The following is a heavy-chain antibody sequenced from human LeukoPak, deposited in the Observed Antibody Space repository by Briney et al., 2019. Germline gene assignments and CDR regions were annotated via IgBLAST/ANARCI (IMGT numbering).Heavy chain of an antibody. CDR3: ARDGLTPSVLMVYAIENWFDP. J-gene: IGHJ5*02. D-gene: IGHD2-8*01. Sequence: SVKVSCKASGGTFSSYAISWVRQAPGQGLEWMGRIIPIFGTANYAQKFQGRVTITTDESTSTAYMELSSLRSEDTAVYYCARDGLTPSVLMVYAIENWFDPWGQGTLVTVSS. V-gene: IGHV1-69*05. CDR1: GGTFSSYA. CDR2: IIPIFGTA.